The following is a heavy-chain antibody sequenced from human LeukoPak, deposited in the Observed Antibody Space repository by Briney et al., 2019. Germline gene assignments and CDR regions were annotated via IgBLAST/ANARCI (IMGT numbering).Heavy chain of an antibody. V-gene: IGHV4-4*02. CDR3: ARDPFLYRDAFDI. J-gene: IGHJ3*02. CDR2: IYHSGST. D-gene: IGHD3-16*01. Sequence: PSETLSLTCAVSGGSISSNNCWSWVRQPPGKGLEWIGEIYHSGSTNYNPSLKSRVTISVDKSKNQFSLKLSSVTAADTAMYFCARDPFLYRDAFDIWGQGTMVTVSS. CDR1: GGSISSNNC.